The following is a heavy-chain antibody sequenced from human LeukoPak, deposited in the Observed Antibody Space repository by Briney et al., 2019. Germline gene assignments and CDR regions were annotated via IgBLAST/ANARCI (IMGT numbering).Heavy chain of an antibody. D-gene: IGHD3-10*02. Sequence: GGSLRLPCAASGFTFSSYGMSWVRQAPGKGLEWVSAISGSGGSTYYADSVKGRFTISRDNSKNTLYLQMNSLRAEDTAVYYCAELGITMIGGVWGKGTTVTISS. CDR3: AELGITMIGGV. CDR1: GFTFSSYG. V-gene: IGHV3-23*01. J-gene: IGHJ6*04. CDR2: ISGSGGST.